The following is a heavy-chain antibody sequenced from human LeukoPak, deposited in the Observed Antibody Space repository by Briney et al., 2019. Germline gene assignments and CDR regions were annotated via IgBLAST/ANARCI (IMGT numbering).Heavy chain of an antibody. Sequence: PGRSLRLSCAASGFTFSSYGMHWVRQAPGKGLEWVAVISYDGSNKYYADSVKGRFTISRDNSKNTLYLQMNSLRAEDTAVYYCAKDPYSHEYYFDYWGQGTLVTVSS. V-gene: IGHV3-30*18. D-gene: IGHD5-18*01. CDR3: AKDPYSHEYYFDY. CDR2: ISYDGSNK. CDR1: GFTFSSYG. J-gene: IGHJ4*02.